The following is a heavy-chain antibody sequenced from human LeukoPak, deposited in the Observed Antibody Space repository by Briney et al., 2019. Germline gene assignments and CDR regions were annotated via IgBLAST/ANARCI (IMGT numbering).Heavy chain of an antibody. CDR1: GFTFSRYW. V-gene: IGHV3-74*01. CDR3: AREGLACDSTTCYLAAFDI. Sequence: PGGSLRLSCAASGFTFSRYWMHWVRQAPGEGLVWVSRINGDGRSTAYADSVKGRFTISRDTAKNTLSQQMNSLRAEDTARYYCAREGLACDSTTCYLAAFDIWGQGTMVTVSS. CDR2: INGDGRST. D-gene: IGHD2-21*01. J-gene: IGHJ3*02.